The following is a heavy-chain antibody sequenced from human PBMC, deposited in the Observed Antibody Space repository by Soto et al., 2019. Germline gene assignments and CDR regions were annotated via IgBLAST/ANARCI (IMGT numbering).Heavy chain of an antibody. D-gene: IGHD1-26*01. Sequence: QVQLVESGGGVVQPGRSLRLSCAASEFTFSKFAIHWVRQAPGKGLEWGAVISNDGRKTYYIDSVKGRFTISRDNSNNTLFLQMNSLRLEDTAVYYCAKDISTYSGGYTYYFDYWGQGTLVTVSS. J-gene: IGHJ4*02. CDR2: ISNDGRKT. V-gene: IGHV3-30*18. CDR3: AKDISTYSGGYTYYFDY. CDR1: EFTFSKFA.